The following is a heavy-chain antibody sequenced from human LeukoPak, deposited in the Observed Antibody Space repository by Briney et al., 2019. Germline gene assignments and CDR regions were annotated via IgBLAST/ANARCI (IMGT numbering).Heavy chain of an antibody. Sequence: GGSLRLSCAASGFTVSSNYMSWVRQAPGKGLEWVSVIYSGGSTYYADSVKGRFTISRDNSKNTLYLQMNSLRAEDTAVYYCAKMEAWTTVTGSGVDYWGQGTLVTVSS. D-gene: IGHD4-17*01. CDR1: GFTVSSNY. J-gene: IGHJ4*02. CDR2: IYSGGST. V-gene: IGHV3-53*01. CDR3: AKMEAWTTVTGSGVDY.